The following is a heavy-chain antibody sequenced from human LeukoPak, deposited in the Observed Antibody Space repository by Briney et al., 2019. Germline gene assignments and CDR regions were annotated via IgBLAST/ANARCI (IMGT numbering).Heavy chain of an antibody. Sequence: GSSVKVSCKASGGTFSSYAINWVRQAPGQGLEWMGGIIPIFATPNYAQKFQGRVTITAGESTSTTYMELNSLRSEDTAVYYCARERLAGGYYYYGMDVWGQGTTVTVSS. J-gene: IGHJ6*02. CDR3: ARERLAGGYYYYGMDV. V-gene: IGHV1-69*01. CDR2: IIPIFATP. CDR1: GGTFSSYA. D-gene: IGHD3-9*01.